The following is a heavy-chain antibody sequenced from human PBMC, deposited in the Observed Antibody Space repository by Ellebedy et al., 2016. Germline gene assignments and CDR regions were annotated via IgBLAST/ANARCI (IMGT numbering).Heavy chain of an antibody. CDR3: ELGGEGDKKGAFES. J-gene: IGHJ4*02. D-gene: IGHD1-26*01. Sequence: GGSLRPSWAPSGFAFSNYVMGWVRHAPRKGLEWVSSISSSGTGTYYADSVKGRFTISRDNYNNPMYLQMNSLRAEDTAVYHCELGGEGDKKGAFESWGQGTLLTVSS. V-gene: IGHV3-23*01. CDR1: GFAFSNYV. CDR2: ISSSGTGT.